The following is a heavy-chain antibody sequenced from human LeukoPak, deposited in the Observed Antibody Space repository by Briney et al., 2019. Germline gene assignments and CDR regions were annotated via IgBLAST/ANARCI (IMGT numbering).Heavy chain of an antibody. CDR2: IYTSGST. CDR1: GGSISSYY. Sequence: PSETLSLTCSVSGGSISSYYWSWIRQPAGKGLEWIGRIYTSGSTNYNPSLKSRVTMSVDTSKNQFSLKLSSVTAADTAVYYWGRDMSVLGVYSCGGYGCWGKVPRVTASS. J-gene: IGHJ4*02. D-gene: IGHD6-19*01. CDR3: GRDMSVLGVYSCGGYGC. V-gene: IGHV4-4*07.